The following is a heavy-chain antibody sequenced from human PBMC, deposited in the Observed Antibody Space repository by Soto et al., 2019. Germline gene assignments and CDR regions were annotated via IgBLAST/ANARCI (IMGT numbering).Heavy chain of an antibody. CDR2: VYNSGST. D-gene: IGHD6-13*01. V-gene: IGHV4-59*08. CDR3: ARYRREAVAGYTLDN. J-gene: IGHJ4*02. CDR1: VGSISINY. Sequence: PAEALSLPCTISVGSISINYWAWIRQPPGKGLEWIGYVYNSGSTNYNPSLKSRVTISEDTSKSQFSLKVNSMTAADTAVYYCARYRREAVAGYTLDNWGQGILVTVSS.